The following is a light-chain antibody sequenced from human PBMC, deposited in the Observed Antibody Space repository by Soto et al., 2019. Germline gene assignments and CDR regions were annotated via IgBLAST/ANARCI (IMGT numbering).Light chain of an antibody. CDR1: SSNVGRYNY. J-gene: IGLJ2*01. CDR2: DVY. CDR3: SSYTTSSTLVV. V-gene: IGLV2-14*03. Sequence: QSALTQPASVSGSPGQSITISCSGTSSNVGRYNYVSWYQHHPGTAPKLMIYDVYNRPSGVPNRFSGSKSGNTASLTISGLQAEDEAYYYCSSYTTSSTLVVFGGGTKVTVL.